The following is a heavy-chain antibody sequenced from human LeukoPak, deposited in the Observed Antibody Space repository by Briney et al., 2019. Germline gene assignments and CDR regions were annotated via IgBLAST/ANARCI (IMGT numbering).Heavy chain of an antibody. Sequence: GGSLRLSCAVSGFTFDDYAMHWVRHAPGKGLEWVSFISGDGGSRYYAGSVKGRFTVSRDNSKNSLYLQMNRLRTEDTAFYYCAKGADPLTWRMTTVAGTRFDFWGQGTLVTVSS. J-gene: IGHJ4*02. CDR1: GFTFDDYA. V-gene: IGHV3-43*02. CDR3: AKGADPLTWRMTTVAGTRFDF. CDR2: ISGDGGSR. D-gene: IGHD6-19*01.